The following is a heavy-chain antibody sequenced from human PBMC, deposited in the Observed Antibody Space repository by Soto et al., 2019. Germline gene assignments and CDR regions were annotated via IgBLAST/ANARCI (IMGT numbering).Heavy chain of an antibody. CDR3: AQKLTFGGVPPYY. V-gene: IGHV3-48*03. D-gene: IGHD3-16*01. CDR2: ISSSGSTK. J-gene: IGHJ4*02. Sequence: GGSLRLSCAASGFTFSSFEMNWVRQAPGKGLECVSYISSSGSTKYYADSVKGRFTISRDNSKNTLYLQMNSLRAEDTALYYCAQKLTFGGVPPYYWGQGTLVTVSS. CDR1: GFTFSSFE.